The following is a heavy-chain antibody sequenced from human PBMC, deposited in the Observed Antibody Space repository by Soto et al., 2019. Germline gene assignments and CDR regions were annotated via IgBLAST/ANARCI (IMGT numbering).Heavy chain of an antibody. D-gene: IGHD6-13*01. CDR3: AYSSTPFDY. CDR1: GFAFSSYA. Sequence: GGSLRLSCAASGFAFSSYAMSWVRQAPGKGLEWVSGISGSGATTFYADYVKGRFTVSRDNSKNTLYLQMNSLRAEDTAVYYCAYSSTPFDYWGQGTLVTVSS. CDR2: ISGSGATT. J-gene: IGHJ4*02. V-gene: IGHV3-23*01.